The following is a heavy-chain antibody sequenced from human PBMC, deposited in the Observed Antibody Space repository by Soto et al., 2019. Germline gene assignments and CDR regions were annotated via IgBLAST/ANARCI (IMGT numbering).Heavy chain of an antibody. V-gene: IGHV3-15*07. D-gene: IGHD2-2*01. CDR1: GFTFSNAW. Sequence: PGGSLRLSCAASGFTFSNAWINWVRQAPGKGLEWVGRIKSKTDGGTTDYAEPVKGRFAISGDGSNNMVYLQMNSLKIEDTAVYYCTTDSYSSIIIVRFDYWGHGTLVTVSS. CDR3: TTDSYSSIIIVRFDY. CDR2: IKSKTDGGTT. J-gene: IGHJ4*01.